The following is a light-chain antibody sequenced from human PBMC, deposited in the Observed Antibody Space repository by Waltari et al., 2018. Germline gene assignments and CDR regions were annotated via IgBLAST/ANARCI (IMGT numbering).Light chain of an antibody. J-gene: IGLJ3*02. V-gene: IGLV1-47*01. Sequence: QSVLSQPPSASGTPGQRVTISCSGTSSNVGSNYVYWYQHLPGTVPKLLIYRNDQRPSGVPDRFSGSQSGTSASLAISGLQSEDESDYYCAVWDDSLIGRVFGGGTKLTVL. CDR3: AVWDDSLIGRV. CDR1: SSNVGSNY. CDR2: RND.